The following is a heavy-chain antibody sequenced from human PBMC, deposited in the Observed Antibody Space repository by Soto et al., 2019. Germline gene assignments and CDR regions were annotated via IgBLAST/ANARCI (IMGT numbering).Heavy chain of an antibody. CDR1: GYSFTSYW. CDR3: AREGYDILTCYYKTYYYYGMDV. Sequence: PGESLKISCKGSGYSFTSYWIGWVRQMPGKGLEWMGIIYPGDSDTRYSPSFQGQVTISADKSISTAYLQWSSLKASDTAMYYCAREGYDILTCYYKTYYYYGMDVWGKGTTVTVSS. CDR2: IYPGDSDT. J-gene: IGHJ6*04. D-gene: IGHD3-9*01. V-gene: IGHV5-51*01.